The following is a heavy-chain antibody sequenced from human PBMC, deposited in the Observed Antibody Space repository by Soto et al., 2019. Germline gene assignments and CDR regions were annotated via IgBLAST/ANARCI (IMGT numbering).Heavy chain of an antibody. CDR1: GFTFSSYS. D-gene: IGHD1-26*01. CDR2: ISSSSSYI. CDR3: ARDSLPLWFDP. J-gene: IGHJ5*02. V-gene: IGHV3-21*01. Sequence: GGSLRLPCAASGFTFSSYSMNWVRQAPGKGLEWVSSISSSSSYIYYADSVKGRFTISRDNAKNSLYLQMNSLRAEDTAVYYCARDSLPLWFDPWGQGTLVTVSS.